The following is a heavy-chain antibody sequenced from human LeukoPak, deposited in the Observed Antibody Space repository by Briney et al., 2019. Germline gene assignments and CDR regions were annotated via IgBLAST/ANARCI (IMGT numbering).Heavy chain of an antibody. CDR3: ARGYNWND. Sequence: SETLSLTCAVYGGSFSGYYWSWIRQPPGKGPEWIGEINHSGSTNYNPSLKSRVTISVDTSKNQFSLKLSSVTAADTAVYYCARGYNWNDWGQGTLVTVSS. V-gene: IGHV4-34*01. CDR1: GGSFSGYY. CDR2: INHSGST. D-gene: IGHD1-20*01. J-gene: IGHJ1*01.